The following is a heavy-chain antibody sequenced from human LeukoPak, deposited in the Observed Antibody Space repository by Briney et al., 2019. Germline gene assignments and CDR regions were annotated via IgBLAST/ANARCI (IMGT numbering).Heavy chain of an antibody. CDR3: ARVRGVIRTSYFDY. J-gene: IGHJ4*02. V-gene: IGHV4-34*01. D-gene: IGHD3-10*01. Sequence: SETLSLTCAVYGGSFSGYYWSWIRQPPGKGLEWIGEISHSGSTNYNPSLKSRVTISVDTSKNQFSLKLSSVTAADTAVYYCARVRGVIRTSYFDYWGQGTLVTVSS. CDR1: GGSFSGYY. CDR2: ISHSGST.